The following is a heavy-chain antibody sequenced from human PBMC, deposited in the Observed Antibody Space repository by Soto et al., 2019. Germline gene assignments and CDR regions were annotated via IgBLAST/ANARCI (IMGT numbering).Heavy chain of an antibody. J-gene: IGHJ4*02. CDR2: ISSSGSTI. V-gene: IGHV3-48*03. D-gene: IGHD3-22*01. CDR1: GFTFSSYE. CDR3: ARAPITMIVVAKPYFDY. Sequence: GGSLRLSCAASGFTFSSYEMNWGRQAPGKGLEWVSYISSSGSTIYYADSVKGRFTISRDNAKNSLYLQMNSLRAEDTALYYCARAPITMIVVAKPYFDYWGQGPLVTVSS.